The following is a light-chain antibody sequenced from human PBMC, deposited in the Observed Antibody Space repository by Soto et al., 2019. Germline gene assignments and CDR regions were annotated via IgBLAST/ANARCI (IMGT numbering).Light chain of an antibody. CDR1: QSISQW. CDR2: AAS. J-gene: IGKJ2*01. CDR3: QQYSSHFWT. Sequence: DIQMTQSPSTLSASVGDRGTITCRASQSISQWLAWYQQEAGKAPKLLIYAASTLESGVPSRFSGSGSGTEFTLTISSLQPDDSAIYYCQQYSSHFWTFGQGTKLEI. V-gene: IGKV1-5*01.